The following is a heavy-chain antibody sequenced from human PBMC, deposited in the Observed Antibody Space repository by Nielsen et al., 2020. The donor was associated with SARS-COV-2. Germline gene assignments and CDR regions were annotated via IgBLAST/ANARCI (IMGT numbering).Heavy chain of an antibody. CDR2: INTKTGNP. Sequence: ASVKVSCKASGYTFTTYGIGWVRQAPGQGLEWMGWINTKTGNPTYAQGFTGRFVFSLDTSASTAYLQISSLRAEDTAVYYCAREHRNDWMNWFDPWGQGTLVTVSS. V-gene: IGHV7-4-1*02. CDR3: AREHRNDWMNWFDP. J-gene: IGHJ5*02. CDR1: GYTFTTYG. D-gene: IGHD1-1*01.